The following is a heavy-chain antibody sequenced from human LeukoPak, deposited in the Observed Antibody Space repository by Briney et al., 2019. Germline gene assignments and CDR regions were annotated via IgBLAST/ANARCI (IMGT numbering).Heavy chain of an antibody. CDR3: ARHRSGTYYAWYYFDS. CDR2: ISYSGST. D-gene: IGHD1-26*01. Sequence: PSETLSLTCTVSGASINNYYWSWIRQPPGKGLEWIGYISYSGSTNYNPSLKSRVTISVDTSKIQFSLKLSSVTAADTAVYYCARHRSGTYYAWYYFDSWGQGTLVTVSS. J-gene: IGHJ4*02. V-gene: IGHV4-59*08. CDR1: GASINNYY.